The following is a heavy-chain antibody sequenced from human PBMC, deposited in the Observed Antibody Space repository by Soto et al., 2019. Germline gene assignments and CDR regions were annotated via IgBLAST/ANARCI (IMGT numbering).Heavy chain of an antibody. CDR1: GDSVSSNSAA. J-gene: IGHJ6*02. CDR2: TYYRSKWYN. V-gene: IGHV6-1*01. Sequence: QVQLQQSGPGLVKPSQTLSLTCAISGDSVSSNSAAWNWIRQSPSRGLEWLGRTYYRSKWYNDYAVSVQSRITINPDTSKNQFSLQLNSVTPEDTAVYYCARGRHGYSYGYHYYYGMDVWGQGTTVTVSS. CDR3: ARGRHGYSYGYHYYYGMDV. D-gene: IGHD5-18*01.